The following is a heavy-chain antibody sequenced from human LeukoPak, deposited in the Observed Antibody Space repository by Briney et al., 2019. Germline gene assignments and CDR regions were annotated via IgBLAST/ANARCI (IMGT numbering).Heavy chain of an antibody. D-gene: IGHD2-2*01. CDR3: AKEGGLGYCSSTSCHQVY. CDR2: IRYDGSNK. CDR1: GFTFSSYG. V-gene: IGHV3-30*02. J-gene: IGHJ4*02. Sequence: GGSLRLSCAASGFTFSSYGMHWVRQAPGKGLEWVAFIRYDGSNKYYADSVKGRFTISRDNSKNTLYLQMNSLRAEGTAVYYCAKEGGLGYCSSTSCHQVYWGQGTLVTVSS.